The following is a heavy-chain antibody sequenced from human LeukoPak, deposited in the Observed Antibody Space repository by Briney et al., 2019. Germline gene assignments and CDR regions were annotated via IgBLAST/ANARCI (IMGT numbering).Heavy chain of an antibody. D-gene: IGHD2-2*02. CDR2: ISGSGGST. V-gene: IGHV3-23*01. CDR3: AKSNGIVVVPAAIPYFDY. J-gene: IGHJ4*02. CDR1: GFTFSSYA. Sequence: HGGSLRLSCAASGFTFSSYAMSWVRQAPGKGLEWVSAISGSGGSTYYADSVKGRFTISRDNSKNTLYLQMNSLRAEDTAVYYCAKSNGIVVVPAAIPYFDYWGQGTLVTVSS.